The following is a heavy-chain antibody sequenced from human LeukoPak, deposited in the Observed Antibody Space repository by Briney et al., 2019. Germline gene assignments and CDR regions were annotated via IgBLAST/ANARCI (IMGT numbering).Heavy chain of an antibody. Sequence: PSETLSLTCTVSGASITSGGHYWSWVRQLPGKGLEWIGFIYYSGNPSYNPSLKSRVSISVDTSKKQFSLKLNSMTAADTAVYYCARVRYASTAYSRFDPWGQGTLVTVSS. J-gene: IGHJ5*02. CDR1: GASITSGGHY. CDR2: IYYSGNP. V-gene: IGHV4-31*03. D-gene: IGHD3-22*01. CDR3: ARVRYASTAYSRFDP.